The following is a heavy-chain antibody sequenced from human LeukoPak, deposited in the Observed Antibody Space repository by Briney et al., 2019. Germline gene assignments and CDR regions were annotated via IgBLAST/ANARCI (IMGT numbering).Heavy chain of an antibody. CDR1: GGSISGYY. CDR2: IYYSGST. D-gene: IGHD3-22*01. Sequence: SETLSLTCTVSGGSISGYYWSWIRQPPGKGLEWIAYIYYSGSTNYNPSLKSRVTISVETSKNQFSLKLSSVTAADTAVYYCARVTGYMIEDYFDYWGQGTLVTVSS. CDR3: ARVTGYMIEDYFDY. J-gene: IGHJ4*02. V-gene: IGHV4-59*01.